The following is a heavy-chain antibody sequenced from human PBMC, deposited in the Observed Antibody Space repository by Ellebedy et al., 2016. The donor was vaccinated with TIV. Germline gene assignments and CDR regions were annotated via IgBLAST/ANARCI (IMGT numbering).Heavy chain of an antibody. CDR2: IGGSGAAT. CDR3: AKVKTVNGDVGAFDI. J-gene: IGHJ3*02. V-gene: IGHV3-23*01. CDR1: GFTFTIHA. Sequence: GGSLRLSXIASGFTFTIHAMSWVRHAPGKGLEWVSSIGGSGAATYYADSVKGRFTISRDNSQNTLFLQMSRLRVEDTAIYYCAKVKTVNGDVGAFDIWGQGTMVTVS. D-gene: IGHD7-27*01.